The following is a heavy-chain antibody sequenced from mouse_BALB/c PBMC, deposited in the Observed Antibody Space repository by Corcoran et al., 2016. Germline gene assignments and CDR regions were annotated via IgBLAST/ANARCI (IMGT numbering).Heavy chain of an antibody. D-gene: IGHD2-1*01. J-gene: IGHJ1*01. CDR3: ARSDGNFLYWYFDV. V-gene: IGHV1-9*01. Sequence: QVQLQQSGAELMKAGASVKISCKATGYTFSSYWIVWVKQRPGHGLEWIGEILPGSGSTNYNEKFKGKATFTADTSSNTAYMQLSSLTSEDSAVYYCARSDGNFLYWYFDVWGAGTTVTFSS. CDR2: ILPGSGST. CDR1: GYTFSSYW.